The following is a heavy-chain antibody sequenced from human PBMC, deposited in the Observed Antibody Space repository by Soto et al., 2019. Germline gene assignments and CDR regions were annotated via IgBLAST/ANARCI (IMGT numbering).Heavy chain of an antibody. CDR2: IIPIFGTA. J-gene: IGHJ4*02. V-gene: IGHV1-69*01. D-gene: IGHD1-26*01. CDR3: ARDGGRHSGGIDY. Sequence: QVQLVQSGAEVKKPGSSVKVSCKASGGTFSSYSINWVRQAPGQGLEWMGEIIPIFGTANYAQKFQGRVTITADESTSTAYMALGSLRSEDTAVYYCARDGGRHSGGIDYWGQGTLVTVSS. CDR1: GGTFSSYS.